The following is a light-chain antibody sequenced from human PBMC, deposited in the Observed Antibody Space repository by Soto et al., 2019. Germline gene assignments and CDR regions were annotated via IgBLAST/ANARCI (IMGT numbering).Light chain of an antibody. J-gene: IGKJ1*01. V-gene: IGKV1-5*01. CDR2: HAS. CDR3: QHYRTYS. Sequence: IQLTQSPTTLPASVGDRVTLTCRASERLSNWWAWYQQRPGTAPKLLIYHASILETAVPSRFSGHGSGTEFTLTISSLQPGDFATYDCQHYRTYSFGKGSMVEIK. CDR1: ERLSNW.